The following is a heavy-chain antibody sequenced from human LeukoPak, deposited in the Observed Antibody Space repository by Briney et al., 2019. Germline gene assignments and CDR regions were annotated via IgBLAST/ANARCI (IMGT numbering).Heavy chain of an antibody. CDR1: GYSFTSYW. J-gene: IGHJ3*02. D-gene: IGHD1-26*01. CDR2: IYPGDSDT. CDR3: ARAKYSGSYYDAFDI. V-gene: IGHV5-51*01. Sequence: GEPLKISCKGSGYSFTSYWIGWVRQMPGKGLEWMGIIYPGDSDTRYSPSFQGQVTISADKSISTAYLQWSSLKASDTAMYYCARAKYSGSYYDAFDIWGQGTMVTVSS.